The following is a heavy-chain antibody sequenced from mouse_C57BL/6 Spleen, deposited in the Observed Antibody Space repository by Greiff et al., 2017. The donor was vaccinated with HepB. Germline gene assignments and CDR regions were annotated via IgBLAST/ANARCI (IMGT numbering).Heavy chain of an antibody. J-gene: IGHJ3*01. CDR2: IDPENGDT. CDR1: GFNIKDDY. V-gene: IGHV14-4*01. Sequence: EVQLQQSGAELVRPGASVKLSCTASGFNIKDDYMHWVKQRPEQGLEWIGWIDPENGDTEYASKFQGKATITADTSSNTAYLQPSSLTSEDTAVYYCTRPLRQGFAYWGQGTLVTVSA. D-gene: IGHD2-12*01. CDR3: TRPLRQGFAY.